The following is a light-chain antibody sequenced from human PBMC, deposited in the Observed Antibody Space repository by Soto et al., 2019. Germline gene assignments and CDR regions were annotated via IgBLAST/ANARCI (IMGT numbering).Light chain of an antibody. CDR3: QQYTGYSTWT. Sequence: DIQMTQSPSVLSASVGDGCTVAVRSGQSISFYLAWYQQKPGKAPKVLIWNAYTLHRGAPSRFSGSGSGTEFTLTISSLQPDDFATYYCQQYTGYSTWTFGQGTKVDIK. J-gene: IGKJ1*01. CDR1: QSISFY. V-gene: IGKV1-5*01. CDR2: NAY.